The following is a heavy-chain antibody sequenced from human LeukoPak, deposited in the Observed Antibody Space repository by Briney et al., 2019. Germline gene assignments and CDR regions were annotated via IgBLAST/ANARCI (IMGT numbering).Heavy chain of an antibody. V-gene: IGHV1-8*03. Sequence: GASVKVSCKASGSTFTDYDISWVRQATGQGLEWMGWINPNSGNPGYEQQFQGRVTFTRDTSVSTAYMELSGLRSEDTAVYYCARDPGSYLGGYGYWGQGTLVTVSS. CDR1: GSTFTDYD. CDR3: ARDPGSYLGGYGY. D-gene: IGHD1-26*01. J-gene: IGHJ4*02. CDR2: INPNSGNP.